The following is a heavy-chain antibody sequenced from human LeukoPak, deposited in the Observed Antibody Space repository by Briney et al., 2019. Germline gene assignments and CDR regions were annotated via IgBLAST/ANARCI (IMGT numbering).Heavy chain of an antibody. J-gene: IGHJ6*01. CDR3: ARGTVWRLGSYGLHV. D-gene: IGHD3-16*01. V-gene: IGHV3-53*01. Sequence: GGSLRLSCVASGFTFSSKYMSWVRQAPGKGLEWVSVIYSGGSTYCGESVKVRFTISRDNSKDTVYPQMNALRAEDSAVYYCARGTVWRLGSYGLHVWGQGTTGTVS. CDR2: IYSGGST. CDR1: GFTFSSKY.